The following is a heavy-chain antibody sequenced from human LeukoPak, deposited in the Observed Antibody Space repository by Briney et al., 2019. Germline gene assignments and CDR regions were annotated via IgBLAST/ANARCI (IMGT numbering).Heavy chain of an antibody. CDR2: ISYDGSNK. D-gene: IGHD3-22*01. J-gene: IGHJ1*01. CDR1: GFTFSSYG. CDR3: AKAGYYYDGSGYAEYFQH. V-gene: IGHV3-30*18. Sequence: GGSLRLSCAASGFTFSSYGMHWVRQAPGKGLEWVAVISYDGSNKYYADSVKGRFTISRDIYKNTLYLQMNSLRAEDTAVYYCAKAGYYYDGSGYAEYFQHWGQGTLVTVSS.